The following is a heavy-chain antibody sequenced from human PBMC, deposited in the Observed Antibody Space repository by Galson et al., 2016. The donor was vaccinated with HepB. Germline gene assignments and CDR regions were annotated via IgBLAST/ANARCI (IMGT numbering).Heavy chain of an antibody. D-gene: IGHD3-16*01. CDR2: ISSYITYT. CDR3: ARDTFSAGMDV. CDR1: GLTFSNHS. Sequence: SLRLSCAASGLTFSNHSMSWIRQAPGKGLEWVAYISSYITYTNYADSVRGRFTISRDNAKNSLSLQMNSLRAEDKAVYYCARDTFSAGMDVWGQGTTVTVSS. J-gene: IGHJ6*02. V-gene: IGHV3-11*06.